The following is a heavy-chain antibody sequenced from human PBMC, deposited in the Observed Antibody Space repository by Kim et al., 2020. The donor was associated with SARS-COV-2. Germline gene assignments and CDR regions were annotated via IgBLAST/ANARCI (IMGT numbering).Heavy chain of an antibody. CDR1: GFSLSTSGMC. V-gene: IGHV2-70*11. J-gene: IGHJ5*02. CDR3: ARTYYYGSGSYLGWFDP. Sequence: SGPTLVKPTQTLTLTCTFSGFSLSTSGMCVSWIRQPPGKALEWLARIDWDDDKYYSTSLKTRLTISKDTTKNQVVLTMTKMDPVDTATYYCARTYYYGSGSYLGWFDPWGQGTLVTVSS. D-gene: IGHD3-10*01. CDR2: IDWDDDK.